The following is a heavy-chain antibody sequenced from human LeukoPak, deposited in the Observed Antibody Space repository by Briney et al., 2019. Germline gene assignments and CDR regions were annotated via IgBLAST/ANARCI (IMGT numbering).Heavy chain of an antibody. CDR2: MNPNSGNT. V-gene: IGHV1-8*01. CDR1: GYTFTSCD. D-gene: IGHD6-13*01. CDR3: ARDIEAAGLFLDY. Sequence: ASVKVSCKASGYTFTSCDINWVRQATGQGLEWMGWMNPNSGNTGYAQKFQGRVTMTRNTSISTAYMELSSLRSEDTAVYYCARDIEAAGLFLDYWGQGTLVTVSS. J-gene: IGHJ4*02.